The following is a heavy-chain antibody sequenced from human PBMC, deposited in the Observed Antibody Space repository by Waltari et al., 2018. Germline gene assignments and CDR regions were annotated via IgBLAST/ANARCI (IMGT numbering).Heavy chain of an antibody. J-gene: IGHJ5*02. Sequence: QVQLVQSGAEVKKPGASVKVSCKVSGYTLTELSMHWVRQAPGKGLEWMGGLEPEKGETIYAQKFQGRVTMTEDTSTDTAYMELSSLRSEDTAVYYCATIRVVWFGELLPFDPWGQGTLVTVSS. V-gene: IGHV1-24*01. D-gene: IGHD3-10*01. CDR1: GYTLTELS. CDR3: ATIRVVWFGELLPFDP. CDR2: LEPEKGET.